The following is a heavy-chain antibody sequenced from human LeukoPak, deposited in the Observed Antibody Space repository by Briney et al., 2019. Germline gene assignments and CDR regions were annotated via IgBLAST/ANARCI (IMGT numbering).Heavy chain of an antibody. CDR3: ARSRYGSGSYSY. CDR2: INPNSGGT. CDR1: GYTFTGYY. D-gene: IGHD3-10*01. Sequence: ASVKVSCKASGYTFTGYYMHWVRQAPGQGLEWMGWINPNSGGTNYAQKFQGRVTMTRDTSISTAYMELSRLRSDDTAVYYCARSRYGSGSYSYWGQGTLVTVSS. V-gene: IGHV1-2*02. J-gene: IGHJ4*02.